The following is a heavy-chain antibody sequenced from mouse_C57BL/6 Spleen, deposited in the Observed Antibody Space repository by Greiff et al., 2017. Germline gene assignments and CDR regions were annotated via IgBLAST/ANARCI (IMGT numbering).Heavy chain of an antibody. Sequence: QVQLKQPGAELVMPGASVKLSCKASGYTFTSYWMHWVKQRPGQGLEWIGEIDPSDSYTNYNQKFKGKSTLTVDKSSSTAYMQLSSLTSEDSAVYYCARSSYGNYDYWGQGTTLPVSS. CDR2: IDPSDSYT. J-gene: IGHJ2*01. D-gene: IGHD2-1*01. V-gene: IGHV1-69*01. CDR3: ARSSYGNYDY. CDR1: GYTFTSYW.